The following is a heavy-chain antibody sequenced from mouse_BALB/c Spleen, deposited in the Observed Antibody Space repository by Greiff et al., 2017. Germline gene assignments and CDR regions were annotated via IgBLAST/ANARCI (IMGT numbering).Heavy chain of an antibody. J-gene: IGHJ2*01. CDR1: GFTFSSFG. Sequence: EVKVVESGGGLVQPGGSRKLSCAASGFTFSSFGMHWVRQAPEKGLEWVAYISSGSSTIYYADTVKGRFTISRDNPKNTLFLQMTSLRSEDTAMYYCARDGNYGFDYWGQGTTLTVSS. CDR2: ISSGSSTI. CDR3: ARDGNYGFDY. D-gene: IGHD2-1*01. V-gene: IGHV5-17*02.